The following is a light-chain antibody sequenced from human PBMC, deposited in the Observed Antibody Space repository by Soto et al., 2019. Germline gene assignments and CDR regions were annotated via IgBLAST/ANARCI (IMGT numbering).Light chain of an antibody. CDR2: DAS. Sequence: EIVLTQSPATLSLSPGERATLSCRASQSVSSYLAWYQQKPGQAPRLLIYDASNRATGIPARFSGSGSGTDFTFTISSLEPEDLAVYYCQQRSNWPPVLTFGGGTKVEIK. CDR3: QQRSNWPPVLT. J-gene: IGKJ4*01. V-gene: IGKV3-11*01. CDR1: QSVSSY.